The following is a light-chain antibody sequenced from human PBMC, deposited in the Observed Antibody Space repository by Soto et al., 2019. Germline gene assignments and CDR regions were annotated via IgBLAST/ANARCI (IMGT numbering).Light chain of an antibody. CDR1: TGVVTSGHF. CDR2: ETT. V-gene: IGLV7-46*01. Sequence: QAVVTQEPSLTVSPGGTVTLTCGSSTGVVTSGHFPYWFQQKPGQAPRTLIYETTNKHSWTPARFSGSLLGGKAALTLSGAQPEDEAEYYCLLSYSSARPVFGGGTKLTVL. CDR3: LLSYSSARPV. J-gene: IGLJ3*02.